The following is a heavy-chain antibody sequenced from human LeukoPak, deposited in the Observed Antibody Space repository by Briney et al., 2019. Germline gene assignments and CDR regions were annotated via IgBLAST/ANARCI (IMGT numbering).Heavy chain of an antibody. D-gene: IGHD6-19*01. Sequence: PGGSLRLSCAASGFTLSDYWMSWVRQAPGKGLEWVANMNQDGSDKLYVDSVKGRFTISRDNAKNSLYLQMNSLRAEDTAVYYCARLIDSSGPDYFDYWGQGTLVTVSS. V-gene: IGHV3-7*01. CDR3: ARLIDSSGPDYFDY. CDR1: GFTLSDYW. CDR2: MNQDGSDK. J-gene: IGHJ4*02.